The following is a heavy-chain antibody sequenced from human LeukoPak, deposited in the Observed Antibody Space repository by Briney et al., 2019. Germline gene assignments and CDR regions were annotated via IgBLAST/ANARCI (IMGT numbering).Heavy chain of an antibody. CDR2: ISDSGGST. CDR3: AKDLGKKAGLLWFGELLGLYYGMDV. CDR1: GLTFSNYA. Sequence: GGSLRLSCAASGLTFSNYAMSWVRQAPGKGLEWVSGISDSGGSTYYADSVKGRFIISRDNSKNTLYLQMNSLRAEDTAVYYCAKDLGKKAGLLWFGELLGLYYGMDVWGQGTTVTVSS. V-gene: IGHV3-23*01. D-gene: IGHD3-10*01. J-gene: IGHJ6*02.